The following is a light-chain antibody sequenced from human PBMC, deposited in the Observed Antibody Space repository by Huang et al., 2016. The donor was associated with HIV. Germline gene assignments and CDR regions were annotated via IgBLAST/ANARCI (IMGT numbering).Light chain of an antibody. CDR3: QQSGDTPLT. J-gene: IGKJ4*01. V-gene: IGKV3-11*01. Sequence: EIVLTQSPATLSLSPGERATLSCRASQSVGSSLAWYQQKPGQAPRLLISGAANRAPGIPAMFSALGSGTDFTLTITSLEPEDFAVYCCQQSGDTPLTFGGGTKAEIK. CDR1: QSVGSS. CDR2: GAA.